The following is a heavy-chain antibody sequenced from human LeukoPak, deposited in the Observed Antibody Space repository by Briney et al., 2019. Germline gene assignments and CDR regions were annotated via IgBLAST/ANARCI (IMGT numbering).Heavy chain of an antibody. CDR2: IISNGGST. Sequence: GGLRLSCAASGFTFSTYAMHWVRRAPGKELEFVSGIISNGGSTYYATSAKGRFTISRDNSKNTLNLQMGSLRAEDMAVYYCARGVMSTAMVTKGFDCWGQGTLVTVSS. J-gene: IGHJ4*02. CDR1: GFTFSTYA. CDR3: ARGVMSTAMVTKGFDC. V-gene: IGHV3-64*01. D-gene: IGHD5-18*01.